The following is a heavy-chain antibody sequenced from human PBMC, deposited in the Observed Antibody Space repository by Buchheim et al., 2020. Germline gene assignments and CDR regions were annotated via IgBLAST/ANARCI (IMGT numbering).Heavy chain of an antibody. CDR2: INHSGST. Sequence: QVQLQESGPGLVKPSQTLSLTCTVSGGSISSGGYYWSWIRQHPGKGLEWIGEINHSGSTNYNPSLKSRVTISVDTSKNQFSLKLSSVTAADTAVYYCARGVSGSYDSSGYYFDYWGQGTL. V-gene: IGHV4-31*03. J-gene: IGHJ4*02. D-gene: IGHD3-22*01. CDR1: GGSISSGGYY. CDR3: ARGVSGSYDSSGYYFDY.